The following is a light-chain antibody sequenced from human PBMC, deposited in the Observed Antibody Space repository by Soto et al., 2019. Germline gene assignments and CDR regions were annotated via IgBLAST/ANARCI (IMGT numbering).Light chain of an antibody. J-gene: IGKJ1*01. CDR2: VAS. CDR3: HQYGSSPWP. Sequence: EIVLTQSPGTLSLSPGERATLSCRASQSISNYYLAWYQQKPGQAPRLLIYVASNRATGIPDRFSGSGSGADFTLPISRLKPEDFAVYYCHQYGSSPWPFRQGPKVGIK. CDR1: QSISNYY. V-gene: IGKV3-20*01.